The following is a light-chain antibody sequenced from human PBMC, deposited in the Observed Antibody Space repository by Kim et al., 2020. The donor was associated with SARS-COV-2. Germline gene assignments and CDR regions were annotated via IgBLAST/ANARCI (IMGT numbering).Light chain of an antibody. CDR2: GAS. J-gene: IGKJ2*01. CDR3: QQYASSPYT. V-gene: IGKV3-20*01. Sequence: ENVLTQSPDTLSLSPGERATLSCRASQSVTGNQFAWYQQKRGQAPRLLIFGASARATGIPDRFSASGSGTDFTLTISRLEPEDFALYYCQQYASSPYTFGQGTKLEFK. CDR1: QSVTGNQ.